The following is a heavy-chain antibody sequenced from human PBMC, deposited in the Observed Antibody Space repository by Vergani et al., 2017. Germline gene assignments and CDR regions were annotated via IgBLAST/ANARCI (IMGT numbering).Heavy chain of an antibody. J-gene: IGHJ6*02. D-gene: IGHD2-2*01. CDR3: AKGVYCSSTSCYEGRGYYYGMGV. CDR2: ISGSGGNT. CDR1: GFTFSSYA. Sequence: EVQLLESGGGLVQPGGSLRLSCAASGFTFSSYAMSWARQVPGKGLEWVSGISGSGGNTYYANSVKGRFTISRDNSKNTRYLQRNSLRADDTAVYYCAKGVYCSSTSCYEGRGYYYGMGVWGQGTTVTFSS. V-gene: IGHV3-23*01.